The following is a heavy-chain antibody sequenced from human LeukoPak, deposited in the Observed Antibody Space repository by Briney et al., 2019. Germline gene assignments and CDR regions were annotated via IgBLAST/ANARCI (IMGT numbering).Heavy chain of an antibody. J-gene: IGHJ5*02. CDR3: VRSNTTMVCNS. CDR1: GYSFTKYW. D-gene: IGHD5-18*01. V-gene: IGHV5-51*01. CDR2: IYPGDSDT. Sequence: GESLKISCKASGYSFTKYWIGWVRQMPGKGLEWMGIIYPGDSDTRYSPSFQGQVTISADKSFSTDYLQWSSLKASDTAMYLCVRSNTTMVCNSWGQGTLVTVSS.